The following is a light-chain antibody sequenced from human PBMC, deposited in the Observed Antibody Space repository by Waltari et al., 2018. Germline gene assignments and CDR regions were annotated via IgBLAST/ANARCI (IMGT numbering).Light chain of an antibody. Sequence: DIVLTQSPATLSLSPGERATLSCRASQTISTYLVWYQQKPGQAPRLLIYDTSTRATGVPARFSGSGSGTDFTLTISSLEPEDFAFYYCQQRSNWLLTFGGGTKVEIK. CDR3: QQRSNWLLT. CDR2: DTS. V-gene: IGKV3-11*01. J-gene: IGKJ4*01. CDR1: QTISTY.